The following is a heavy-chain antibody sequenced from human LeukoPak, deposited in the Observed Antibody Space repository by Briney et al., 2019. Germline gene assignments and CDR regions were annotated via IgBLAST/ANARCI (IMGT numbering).Heavy chain of an antibody. J-gene: IGHJ4*02. Sequence: PSETLSLTCTVSGGSISPYSWSWIRQPPGKGLEWIGHIYYSGSTNYNPSLKSRVTISVDTSKNQFSLKLSSVTAADTAVYYCASSTLYSGYDWVFDYWGQGTLVTVSS. D-gene: IGHD5-12*01. CDR3: ASSTLYSGYDWVFDY. V-gene: IGHV4-59*08. CDR1: GGSISPYS. CDR2: IYYSGST.